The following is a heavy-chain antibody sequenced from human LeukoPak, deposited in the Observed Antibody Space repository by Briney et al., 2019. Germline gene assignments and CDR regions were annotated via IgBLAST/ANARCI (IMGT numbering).Heavy chain of an antibody. Sequence: ETLSLTCAVYGGSFSGYYWSWIRQPPGKGLEWIGEINHSGSTNYNPSHKSRVTISVDTSKNQFSLKLSSVTAADTAVYYCARGSVVPAATGINWFDPWGQGALVTVSS. D-gene: IGHD2-2*01. V-gene: IGHV4-34*01. CDR2: INHSGST. CDR3: ARGSVVPAATGINWFDP. CDR1: GGSFSGYY. J-gene: IGHJ5*02.